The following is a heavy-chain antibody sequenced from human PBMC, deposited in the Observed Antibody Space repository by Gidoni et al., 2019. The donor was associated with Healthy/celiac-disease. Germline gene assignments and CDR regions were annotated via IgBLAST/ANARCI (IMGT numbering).Heavy chain of an antibody. V-gene: IGHV3-23*01. CDR3: AKDRVPHYYGANAFDI. CDR1: GFPFSSYA. D-gene: IGHD3-10*01. CDR2: ISGSGGST. Sequence: EVQLLESGGGLVQPGGSLRLSCAASGFPFSSYAMSWVRRAPGKGLEWASAISGSGGSTYYADSVKGRFTISRDNSKNTLYLQMNSLRAEDTAVYYCAKDRVPHYYGANAFDIWGQGTMVTVSS. J-gene: IGHJ3*02.